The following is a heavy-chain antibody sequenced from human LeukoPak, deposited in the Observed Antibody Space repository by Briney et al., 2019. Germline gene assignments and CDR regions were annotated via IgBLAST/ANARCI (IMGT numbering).Heavy chain of an antibody. CDR2: AIPIFGTA. V-gene: IGHV1-69*05. CDR1: GGTFSSYA. J-gene: IGHJ4*02. CDR3: ARLDFMNYYDSSGYYY. D-gene: IGHD3-22*01. Sequence: GASVKVSCKASGGTFSSYAISCVRQAPGQGLEWMGGAIPIFGTANYAQKFQGRVTITTDETTSTAYMELSSLRSEDTAVYYCARLDFMNYYDSSGYYYWGQGTLVTVSS.